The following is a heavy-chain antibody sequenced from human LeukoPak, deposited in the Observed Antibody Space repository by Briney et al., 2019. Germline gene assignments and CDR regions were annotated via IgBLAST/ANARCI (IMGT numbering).Heavy chain of an antibody. CDR2: IYHTGRT. Sequence: SETLSLTCAVSGGSIIVAAYSWSWIRQPPGKGLERIGYIYHTGRTSYNPSLKSRVTISVYRSKNQFSLKLNSVTAADTAVYYCARGYGDNSGAFDIWGQGTMVAVSS. D-gene: IGHD4-23*01. V-gene: IGHV4-30-2*01. J-gene: IGHJ3*02. CDR3: ARGYGDNSGAFDI. CDR1: GGSIIVAAYS.